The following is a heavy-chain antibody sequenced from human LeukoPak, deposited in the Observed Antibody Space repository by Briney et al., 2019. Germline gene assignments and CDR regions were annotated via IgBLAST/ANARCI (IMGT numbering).Heavy chain of an antibody. V-gene: IGHV4-34*01. CDR3: ARGRGYCSGGSCYPAY. D-gene: IGHD2-15*01. CDR2: INHSGST. CDR1: GGSSSGYY. Sequence: SETLSFTCAVYGGSSSGYYWSWIRQPPGKGLEWIGEINHSGSTNYNPSLKSRVTISVDTSKNQFSLKLSSVTAADTAVYYCARGRGYCSGGSCYPAYWGQGTLVTVSS. J-gene: IGHJ4*02.